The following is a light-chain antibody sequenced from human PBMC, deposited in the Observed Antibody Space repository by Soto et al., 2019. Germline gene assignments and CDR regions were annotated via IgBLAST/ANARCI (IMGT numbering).Light chain of an antibody. CDR2: KSS. CDR3: LQRSDWRT. CDR1: ASISSW. Sequence: DIKMTQSPSTLSASVGDRVTITCRASASISSWLAWYQQQPGKAPKVLIYKSSILENGVPSRFSGGGSGTEFTLTISRLEPEDFAVYYCLQRSDWRTFGRGTKV. V-gene: IGKV1-5*03. J-gene: IGKJ1*01.